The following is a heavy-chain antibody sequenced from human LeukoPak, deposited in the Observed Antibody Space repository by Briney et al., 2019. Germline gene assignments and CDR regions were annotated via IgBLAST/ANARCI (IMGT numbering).Heavy chain of an antibody. CDR1: AHSISSYY. D-gene: IGHD3-22*01. Sequence: PSETLSLTCSVSAHSISSYYFNWIRPPAGKGWEWLGRIYTSGTTYYHPSLNRPPTISIHTTNNHPSLKLRSVPAAHPALYFCGRLGSSVLDYGGQGVLVTVPS. V-gene: IGHV4-4*07. CDR3: GRLGSSVLDY. J-gene: IGHJ4*02. CDR2: IYTSGTT.